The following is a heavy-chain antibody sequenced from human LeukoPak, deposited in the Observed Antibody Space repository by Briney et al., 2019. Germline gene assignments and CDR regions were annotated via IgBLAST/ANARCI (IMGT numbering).Heavy chain of an antibody. Sequence: PGGSLRLSCAASGFTFSSYGMHWVRQAPGKGLEWVAVISYDGSNKYYADSVKGRFTISRDNSKNTLYLQMNSLRAEDTAVYYCAKDRGIAARSLGKYFDYWGQGTLVTVSS. V-gene: IGHV3-30*18. D-gene: IGHD6-6*01. J-gene: IGHJ4*02. CDR2: ISYDGSNK. CDR1: GFTFSSYG. CDR3: AKDRGIAARSLGKYFDY.